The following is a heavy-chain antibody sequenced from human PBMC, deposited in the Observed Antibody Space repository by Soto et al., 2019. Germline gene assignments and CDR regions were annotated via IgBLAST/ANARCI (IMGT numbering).Heavy chain of an antibody. CDR3: ARRKRDYYDSSGYHYYFDY. D-gene: IGHD3-22*01. J-gene: IGHJ4*02. Sequence: ASVKVSCKASGYTFTDYYVHWVRQAPGQGLEWMGWINPNSGGTKSAQKFQGRVTMTRDTSISTAYMELSRLRSDDTAVYYCARRKRDYYDSSGYHYYFDYWGQGTLVTVSS. CDR1: GYTFTDYY. CDR2: INPNSGGT. V-gene: IGHV1-2*02.